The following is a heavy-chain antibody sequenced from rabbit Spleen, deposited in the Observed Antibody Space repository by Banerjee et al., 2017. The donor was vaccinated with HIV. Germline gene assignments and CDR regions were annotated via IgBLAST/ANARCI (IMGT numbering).Heavy chain of an antibody. CDR2: IDAGSSGFT. CDR3: ARDSGSSFSSYGMDL. J-gene: IGHJ6*01. Sequence: QEQLEESGGGLVQPEGSLALTCTASRFSFSKSYWICWVRQAPGKGLEWIACIDAGSSGFTYFASWAKGRFTLSKTSSTTVTLQMTSLTAADTATYFCARDSGSSFSSYGMDLWGPGTLVTVS. CDR1: RFSFSKSYW. D-gene: IGHD8-1*01. V-gene: IGHV1S45*01.